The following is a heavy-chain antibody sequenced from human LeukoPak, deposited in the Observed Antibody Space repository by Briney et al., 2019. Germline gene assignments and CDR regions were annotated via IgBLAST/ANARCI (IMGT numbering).Heavy chain of an antibody. CDR3: AKENHENAFDI. V-gene: IGHV3-30*18. J-gene: IGHJ3*02. CDR2: ISYDGSNK. Sequence: GGSLRLSCVASGLTFNSYDMHWVRQAPGKGLEWVAVISYDGSNKYYADSVEGRFTISTDNSKNTLYLQMDRLRAEDTALYYCAKENHENAFDIWGQGTMVTVSS. CDR1: GLTFNSYD. D-gene: IGHD1-14*01.